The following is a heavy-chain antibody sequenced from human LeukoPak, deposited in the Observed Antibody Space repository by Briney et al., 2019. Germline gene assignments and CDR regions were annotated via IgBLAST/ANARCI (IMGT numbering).Heavy chain of an antibody. D-gene: IGHD3-3*01. CDR1: EFTFSRYS. Sequence: GGSLRLSCGPSEFTFSRYSMNWVRQAPGKGLEWVSSIRSSSSYIYCAHSEKGRFTISRDNARNSLYLQINTLRAGDTAVYHCARGEPDISFGVVGEAFPIWGEGTMVTVSS. V-gene: IGHV3-21*01. CDR3: ARGEPDISFGVVGEAFPI. J-gene: IGHJ3*02. CDR2: IRSSSSYI.